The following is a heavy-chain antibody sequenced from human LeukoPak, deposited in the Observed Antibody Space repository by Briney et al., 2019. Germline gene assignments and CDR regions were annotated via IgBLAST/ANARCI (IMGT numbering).Heavy chain of an antibody. CDR1: GFTFSSYS. CDR2: ISSSSSTI. J-gene: IGHJ3*02. V-gene: IGHV3-48*01. D-gene: IGHD3-10*01. CDR3: ARDHGSGSYYAFDI. Sequence: GGSLRLSCAASGFTFSSYSMNWVRQAPGKGLEWVSYISSSSSTIYYADSVKGRFTISRDNAKNSLYLQMNSLRAEDTAVYYCARDHGSGSYYAFDIWGQGTMVTVS.